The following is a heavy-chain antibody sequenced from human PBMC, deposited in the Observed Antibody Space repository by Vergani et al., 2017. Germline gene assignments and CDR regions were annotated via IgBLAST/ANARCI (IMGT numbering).Heavy chain of an antibody. J-gene: IGHJ5*02. CDR2: IYTSGST. D-gene: IGHD2-2*01. CDR3: ARFNGLGYCSSTSCYNWFDP. Sequence: QVQLQESGPGLVKPSQTLSLTCTVSGGSISSGSYYWSWIRQPAGKGLEWIGRIYTSGSTNYNPSLKSRVTISVDTSKNQFSLKLSSVTAADTAVYYCARFNGLGYCSSTSCYNWFDPWGQGTLVTVSS. CDR1: GGSISSGSYY. V-gene: IGHV4-61*02.